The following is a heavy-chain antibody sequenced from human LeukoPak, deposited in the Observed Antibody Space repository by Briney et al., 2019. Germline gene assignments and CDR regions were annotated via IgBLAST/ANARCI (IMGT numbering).Heavy chain of an antibody. D-gene: IGHD1-1*01. V-gene: IGHV3-23*01. J-gene: IGHJ4*02. CDR1: GFTFSSYA. CDR3: AKDGTTTITFDY. CDR2: VSGSGGDT. Sequence: GGPLRLSCTASGFTFSSYAMSWVRQAPGKGLEWVSVVSGSGGDTYYRDSVKGRFTISRDNSKNTLYLQMNSLRAEDTAVYYCAKDGTTTITFDYWGQGTLVTVSS.